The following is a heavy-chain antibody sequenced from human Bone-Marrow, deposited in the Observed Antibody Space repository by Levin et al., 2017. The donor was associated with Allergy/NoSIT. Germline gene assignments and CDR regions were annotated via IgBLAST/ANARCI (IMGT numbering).Heavy chain of an antibody. CDR1: GFTFDDYA. Sequence: LSLTCAASGFTFDDYAMHWVRQAPGKGLEWVSGISWNSGSIGYADSVKGRFTISRDNAKNSLYLQMNSLRAEDTALYYCAKDKRGRFMITFGGADVGPTLGYGMDVWGQGTTVTVSS. V-gene: IGHV3-9*01. J-gene: IGHJ6*02. CDR3: AKDKRGRFMITFGGADVGPTLGYGMDV. D-gene: IGHD3-16*01. CDR2: ISWNSGSI.